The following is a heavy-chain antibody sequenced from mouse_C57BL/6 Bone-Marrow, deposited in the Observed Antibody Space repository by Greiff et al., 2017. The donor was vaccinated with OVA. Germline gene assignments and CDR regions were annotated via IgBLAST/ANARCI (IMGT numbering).Heavy chain of an antibody. CDR3: AIPPPRTTVVRDYAMDY. Sequence: QVQLKQPGAELVKPGASVKLSCKASGYTFTSYWMHWVKQRPGQGLEWIGMIHPNSGSTNYNEKFKSKATLTVDKSSSTAYMQLSSLTSEDSAVYYCAIPPPRTTVVRDYAMDYWGQGTSVTVSS. D-gene: IGHD1-1*01. J-gene: IGHJ4*01. CDR1: GYTFTSYW. V-gene: IGHV1-64*01. CDR2: IHPNSGST.